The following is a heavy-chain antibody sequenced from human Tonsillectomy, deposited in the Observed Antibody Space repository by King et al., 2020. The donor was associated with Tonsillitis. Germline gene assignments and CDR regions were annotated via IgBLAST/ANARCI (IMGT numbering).Heavy chain of an antibody. CDR2: IYYSGST. D-gene: IGHD3-22*01. V-gene: IGHV4-59*01. J-gene: IGHJ4*02. Sequence: VQLQESGPGLVKPSETLSLTCTVSGGSISSYYWSWIRQPPGKGLEWIGYIYYSGSTNYNPSLKSRVTISVDTSKNQFSLKLSSVTAADTAVYYCARFYYDSSGYYYGFDYWGQGTLVTVSS. CDR3: ARFYYDSSGYYYGFDY. CDR1: GGSISSYY.